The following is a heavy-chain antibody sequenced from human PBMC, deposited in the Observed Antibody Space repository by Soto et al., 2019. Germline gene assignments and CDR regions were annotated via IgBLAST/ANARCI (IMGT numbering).Heavy chain of an antibody. J-gene: IGHJ4*02. CDR3: ALNWNDVAPVDY. CDR2: ISSSSSYI. V-gene: IGHV3-21*01. Sequence: EVQLVESGGGLVKPGGSLRLSCAASGFTFSSYSMNWVRQAPGKGLEWVSSISSSSSYIYYADSVKGRFTISRDNAKNSLYLQMNSRRAEDTAVYYCALNWNDVAPVDYWGQGTLVTVSS. CDR1: GFTFSSYS. D-gene: IGHD1-1*01.